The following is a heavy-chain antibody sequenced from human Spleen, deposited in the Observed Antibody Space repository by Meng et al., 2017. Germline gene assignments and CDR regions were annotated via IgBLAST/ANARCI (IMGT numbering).Heavy chain of an antibody. D-gene: IGHD3-22*01. CDR3: ARGQSSGYPYFYSYVLDV. V-gene: IGHV4-59*01. CDR2: IYYSGST. J-gene: IGHJ6*02. Sequence: GSLRLSCTVSGGSISSYYWSWIRQPPGKGLEWIGYIYYSGSTNYNPSLKSRVTISVDMSKNEFSLKLRSVTAADTAVYYCARGQSSGYPYFYSYVLDVWGQGTTVTVSS. CDR1: GGSISSYY.